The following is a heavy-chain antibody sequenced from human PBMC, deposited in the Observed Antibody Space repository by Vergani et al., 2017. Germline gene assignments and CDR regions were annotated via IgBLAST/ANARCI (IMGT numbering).Heavy chain of an antibody. CDR2: IDWDDDK. CDR1: GFSLSTSGMR. V-gene: IGHV2-70*04. J-gene: IGHJ3*02. D-gene: IGHD2-15*01. Sequence: QVTLTESGPALVKPTQTLTLTCTFSGFSLSTSGMRVSWIRQPPGKALEWLARIDWDDDKFYSPSLKTRLTISKDTSKNQVVLTMTNMDPVDTATYYCARIAVGDAFDIWGQGTMVTVSS. CDR3: ARIAVGDAFDI.